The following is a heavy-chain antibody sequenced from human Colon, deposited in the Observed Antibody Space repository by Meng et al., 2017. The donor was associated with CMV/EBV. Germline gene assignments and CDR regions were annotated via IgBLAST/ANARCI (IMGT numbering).Heavy chain of an antibody. CDR2: IKPSTSDT. J-gene: IGHJ4*02. CDR1: GYTFAGYW. V-gene: IGHV1-2*02. CDR3: TREGFDY. Sequence: VDRSVKAAGYTFAGYWMNWGRQAPGQGLEWMGRIKPSTSDTNYAQNFQGRVTVTRDTSISTVYMEVNSLTSDDTAVYYCTREGFDYWGQGALVTVSS.